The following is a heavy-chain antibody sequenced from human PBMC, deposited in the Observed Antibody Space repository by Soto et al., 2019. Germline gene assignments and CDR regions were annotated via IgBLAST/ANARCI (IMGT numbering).Heavy chain of an antibody. Sequence: SETLSLTCAVYGESFSDYYWSWIRQPPGKGLEWIGEIHHVEGTNYNPSLKSRVTLALDTSRNQFSLTLGSVTAADTAVYYCARGIDQYKIAWWGQGTLVTVSS. CDR3: ARGIDQYKIAW. V-gene: IGHV4-34*01. D-gene: IGHD1-1*01. CDR1: GESFSDYY. J-gene: IGHJ4*02. CDR2: IHHVEGT.